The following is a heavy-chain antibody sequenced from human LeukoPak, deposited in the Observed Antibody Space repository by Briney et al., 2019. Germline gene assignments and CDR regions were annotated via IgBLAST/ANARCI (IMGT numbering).Heavy chain of an antibody. J-gene: IGHJ5*02. Sequence: GGSLRLSCAASGFTFSSYAMSWVRQAPGKRLEWVSAISGDGGRTYYPDSVRGRFTISRDNAKNSLYLQMNSLRAEDTAVYYCARANQDIVVAPAAIRKYNWFDPWGQGTLVTVSS. CDR3: ARANQDIVVAPAAIRKYNWFDP. D-gene: IGHD2-2*02. CDR1: GFTFSSYA. CDR2: ISGDGGRT. V-gene: IGHV3-23*01.